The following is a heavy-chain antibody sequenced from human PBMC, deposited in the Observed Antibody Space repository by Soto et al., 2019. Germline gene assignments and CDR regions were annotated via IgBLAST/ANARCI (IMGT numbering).Heavy chain of an antibody. Sequence: SETLSLTCTVSGGSISSYYWSWIRQPPGKGLEWIGYIYYSGSTNYNPSLKSRVTISVDTSKNQFSLKLSSVTAADTAVYYCERGSAVGATTDSFDYWGQGTLVTVSS. CDR2: IYYSGST. V-gene: IGHV4-59*12. CDR3: ERGSAVGATTDSFDY. D-gene: IGHD1-26*01. CDR1: GGSISSYY. J-gene: IGHJ4*02.